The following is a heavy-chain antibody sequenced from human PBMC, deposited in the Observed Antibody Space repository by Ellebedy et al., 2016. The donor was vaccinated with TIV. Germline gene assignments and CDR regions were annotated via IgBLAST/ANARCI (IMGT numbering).Heavy chain of an antibody. D-gene: IGHD3-22*01. CDR2: INPNSGGT. Sequence: ASVKVSCXASGYTFTSYGISWVRQAPGQGLEWMGWINPNSGGTNYAQKFQGRVTMTRDTSISTAYMELSRLRSDDTAVYYCARVPYYYDSSGYGWFDPWGQGTLVTVSS. CDR3: ARVPYYYDSSGYGWFDP. V-gene: IGHV1-2*02. CDR1: GYTFTSYG. J-gene: IGHJ5*02.